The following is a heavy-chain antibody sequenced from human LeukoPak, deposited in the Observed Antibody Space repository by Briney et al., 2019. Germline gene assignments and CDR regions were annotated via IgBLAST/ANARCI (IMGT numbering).Heavy chain of an antibody. CDR3: ARGGLTMRTFDY. D-gene: IGHD4/OR15-4a*01. J-gene: IGHJ4*02. Sequence: SETLSLTCAVYSGSFSGYYWSWIRQPPGKGLEWIGEINHSGSTNYNPSLKSRVTISVDTSKNQFSLKLSSVTAADTAVYYCARGGLTMRTFDYWGQGTLVTVSS. CDR1: SGSFSGYY. CDR2: INHSGST. V-gene: IGHV4-34*01.